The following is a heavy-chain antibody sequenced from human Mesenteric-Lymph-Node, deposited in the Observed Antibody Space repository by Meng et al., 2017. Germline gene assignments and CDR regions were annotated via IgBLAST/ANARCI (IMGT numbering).Heavy chain of an antibody. Sequence: SETLSLTCAVYGGSFSGYYWSWIRQPPGKGLEWIGEINHSGSTNYNPSLKSRVTISVDTSKNQFSLKLSSVTAADTAVYYCARDRMVTGRFYYYGMDVWGQGTTVTVSS. D-gene: IGHD2-21*02. V-gene: IGHV4-34*01. CDR1: GGSFSGYY. CDR3: ARDRMVTGRFYYYGMDV. J-gene: IGHJ6*02. CDR2: INHSGST.